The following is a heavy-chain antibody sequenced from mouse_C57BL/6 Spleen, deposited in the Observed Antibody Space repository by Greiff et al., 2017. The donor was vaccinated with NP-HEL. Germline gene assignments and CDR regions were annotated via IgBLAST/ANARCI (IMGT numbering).Heavy chain of an antibody. Sequence: VQLQQPGAELVRPGSSVKLSCKASGYTFTSYWMHWVKQRPIQGLEWIGNIDPSDSETHYNQKFKDKATLTVDKSSSTAYMQLSSLTSEDSAVYYCAVEGTTARLDYWGQGTTLTVSS. J-gene: IGHJ2*01. CDR3: AVEGTTARLDY. CDR1: GYTFTSYW. CDR2: IDPSDSET. D-gene: IGHD1-2*01. V-gene: IGHV1-52*01.